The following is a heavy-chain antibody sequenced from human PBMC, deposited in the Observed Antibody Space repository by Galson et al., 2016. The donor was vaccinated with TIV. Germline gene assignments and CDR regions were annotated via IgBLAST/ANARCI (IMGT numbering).Heavy chain of an antibody. V-gene: IGHV3-20*01. D-gene: IGHD2-21*01. Sequence: SLRLSCAASGFTFNDYGMTWVRQAPGKGLEWVSDIICNGGITDYADSVKGRFTISRDNAKNSLYLQMNSLRTEDTALYLCARHVTCDGDCYDFDLWGQGTLVTVSS. CDR2: IICNGGIT. J-gene: IGHJ4*02. CDR1: GFTFNDYG. CDR3: ARHVTCDGDCYDFDL.